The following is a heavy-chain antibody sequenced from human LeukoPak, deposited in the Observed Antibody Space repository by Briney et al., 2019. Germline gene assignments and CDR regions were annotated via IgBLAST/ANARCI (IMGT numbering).Heavy chain of an antibody. V-gene: IGHV4-39*01. CDR3: ARLPRATVTTTGFDY. CDR1: GGSISSSSYY. Sequence: PSETLSLTCTVSGGSISSSSYYWGWIRQPPGKGLEWIGNIHYSGSTYYNPSLKSRVTISVDTSKNQFSLKLSSVTAADTAVYYCARLPRATVTTTGFDYWGQGTLVTVSS. D-gene: IGHD4-11*01. CDR2: IHYSGST. J-gene: IGHJ4*02.